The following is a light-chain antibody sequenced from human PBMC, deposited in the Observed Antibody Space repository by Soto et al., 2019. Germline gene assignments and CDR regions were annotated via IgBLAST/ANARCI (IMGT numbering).Light chain of an antibody. CDR2: EVS. V-gene: IGLV2-14*01. Sequence: QSALTQPASLSGSPGQSVTISCSGTTSDFVNYNYVSWYQHHPGKAPQLILYEVSNRPSGVSSRFSGSKSGNTASLTISCRQAEDEAYYYCSSYTVSTDVVFGGGTKLTVL. CDR3: SSYTVSTDVV. J-gene: IGLJ2*01. CDR1: TSDFVNYNY.